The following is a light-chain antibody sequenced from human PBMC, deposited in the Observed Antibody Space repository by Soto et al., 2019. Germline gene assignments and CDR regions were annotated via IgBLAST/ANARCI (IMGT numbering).Light chain of an antibody. J-gene: IGKJ4*01. V-gene: IGKV1-39*01. Sequence: DIQMTQSPSSLSASVGDRVTITGRASQSISSYLNWYQQKPGKAPKLLIYAASSLQSGVPSRFSGSGSGTDFTLTISSLQPEDFATYYCQQAYSFPLTFGGGTKVEIK. CDR2: AAS. CDR1: QSISSY. CDR3: QQAYSFPLT.